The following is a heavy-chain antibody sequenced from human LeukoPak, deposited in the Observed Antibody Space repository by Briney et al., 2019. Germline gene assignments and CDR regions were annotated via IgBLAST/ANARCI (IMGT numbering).Heavy chain of an antibody. Sequence: ASVKVSCKASGYTFTSYAMNWVRQAPGQGLEWMGWINTNTGNPTYAQGFTGRFVFSLDTSVSTAYLQISSLKAEDTAVYYCASSHRGSGPIAAAYVTGYEFDYWGQGTLVTVSS. J-gene: IGHJ4*02. CDR1: GYTFTSYA. CDR2: INTNTGNP. D-gene: IGHD6-13*01. V-gene: IGHV7-4-1*02. CDR3: ASSHRGSGPIAAAYVTGYEFDY.